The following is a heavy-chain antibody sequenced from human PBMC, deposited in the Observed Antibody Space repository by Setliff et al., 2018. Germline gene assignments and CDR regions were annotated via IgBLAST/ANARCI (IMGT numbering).Heavy chain of an antibody. D-gene: IGHD3-22*01. CDR2: INPSSGRT. Sequence: GASVKVSCKASGYTFTSHYMHWVRQAPGLGLEWMGTINPSSGRTSYAQKFRGRVTMTRDTSTNTVYMDMSSLRSEDTAVYYCARDVFPYHYEGAFDIWGQGTMVTVSS. CDR3: ARDVFPYHYEGAFDI. V-gene: IGHV1-46*01. J-gene: IGHJ3*02. CDR1: GYTFTSHY.